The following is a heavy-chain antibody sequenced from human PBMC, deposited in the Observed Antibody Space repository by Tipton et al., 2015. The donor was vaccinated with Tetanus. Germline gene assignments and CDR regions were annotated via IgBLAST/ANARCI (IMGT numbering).Heavy chain of an antibody. J-gene: IGHJ3*02. V-gene: IGHV4-59*01. CDR1: GGSISSYY. CDR3: AKGLSFYAFDI. CDR2: IYYSGST. D-gene: IGHD3/OR15-3a*01. Sequence: TLSLTCTVSGGSISSYYWSWIRQPPGKGLEWIGYIYYSGSTNYNPSLKSRVTISVDTSKNQFSLKLSSVTAADTAVYYCAKGLSFYAFDIWGQGTMVTVSS.